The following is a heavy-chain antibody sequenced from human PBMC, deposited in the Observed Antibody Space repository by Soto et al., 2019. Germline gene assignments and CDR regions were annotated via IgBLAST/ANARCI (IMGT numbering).Heavy chain of an antibody. CDR3: AKGPTIFGVVISFEYYYGMDV. D-gene: IGHD3-3*01. CDR1: RLSFSKYA. Sequence: GGSLRLSCAASRLSFSKYAMSWVRQAPGKGLEWVSAISGSGATTYYADSVKGRFTISRDNSKNTLDLQMNSLRAEDTAVYYCAKGPTIFGVVISFEYYYGMDVWGRGTTVTVSS. V-gene: IGHV3-23*01. CDR2: ISGSGATT. J-gene: IGHJ6*02.